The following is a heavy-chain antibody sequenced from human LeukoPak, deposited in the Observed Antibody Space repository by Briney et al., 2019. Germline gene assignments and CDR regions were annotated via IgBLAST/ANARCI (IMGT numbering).Heavy chain of an antibody. CDR2: IYTSGST. CDR3: AREDRVVGYSPDY. V-gene: IGHV4-4*07. Sequence: PSETLSLTCTVSSGSISNYYWSWIRQPAGKGLEWIGHIYTSGSTNYNPSLKSRVTMSVDTSKNQFSLKLSSVTAADTAVYYCAREDRVVGYSPDYWGQGTLVIVSS. CDR1: SGSISNYY. D-gene: IGHD6-13*01. J-gene: IGHJ4*02.